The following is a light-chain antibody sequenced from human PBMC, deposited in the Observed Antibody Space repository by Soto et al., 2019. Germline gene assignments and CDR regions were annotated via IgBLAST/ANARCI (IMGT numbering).Light chain of an antibody. Sequence: AIQMTQSPSSLSASVGDRVTITCRASQGIGNELGWYQQRPGKAPNLLIYAASSLQSGVPSRFSGSGSGTDFTLTISSLQPEDFATYFCLQDYSFPRTFGQGTKVQI. J-gene: IGKJ1*01. CDR2: AAS. V-gene: IGKV1-6*01. CDR1: QGIGNE. CDR3: LQDYSFPRT.